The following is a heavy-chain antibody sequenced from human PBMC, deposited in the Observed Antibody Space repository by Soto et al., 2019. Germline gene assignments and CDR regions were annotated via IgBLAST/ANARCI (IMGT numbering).Heavy chain of an antibody. J-gene: IGHJ5*02. Sequence: AASVKVSCKASGGTFSSYAISWVRQAPGQGLEWMGGIIPIFGTANYAQKFQGRVTITADESTSTAYMELSSLRSEDTAVYYCASSYYDSSGYYGGAYNWFDPWGQGTLVTVSS. V-gene: IGHV1-69*13. D-gene: IGHD3-22*01. CDR2: IIPIFGTA. CDR1: GGTFSSYA. CDR3: ASSYYDSSGYYGGAYNWFDP.